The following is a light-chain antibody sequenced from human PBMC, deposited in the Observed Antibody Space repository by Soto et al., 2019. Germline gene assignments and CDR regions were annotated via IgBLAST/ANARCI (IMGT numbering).Light chain of an antibody. CDR1: NSNIGAGYD. J-gene: IGLJ2*01. V-gene: IGLV1-40*01. Sequence: QSVLTQPPSVSGAPGQRVTISCTGSNSNIGAGYDVHWYQQLPRTVPKLLIYANNQRPSGVPDRFSGSKSGTPAYLAISGLQSEDEADYYCATWDDSLNGVVFGGGTKLTVL. CDR2: ANN. CDR3: ATWDDSLNGVV.